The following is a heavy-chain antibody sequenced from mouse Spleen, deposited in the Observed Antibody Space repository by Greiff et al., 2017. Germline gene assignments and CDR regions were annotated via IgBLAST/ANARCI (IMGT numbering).Heavy chain of an antibody. Sequence: QVQLQQSGAELVMPGASVKLSCKASGYTFTSYWMHWVKQRPGQGLEWIGEIDPSDSYTNYNQKFKGKATLTVDKSSSTAYMQLSSLTSEDSAVYYCARGVPRYFDYWGQGTTLTVSS. V-gene: IGHV1-69*01. D-gene: IGHD2-14*01. CDR2: IDPSDSYT. CDR3: ARGVPRYFDY. J-gene: IGHJ2*01. CDR1: GYTFTSYW.